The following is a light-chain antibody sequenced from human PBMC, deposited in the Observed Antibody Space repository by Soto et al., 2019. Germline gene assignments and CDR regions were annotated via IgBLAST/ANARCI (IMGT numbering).Light chain of an antibody. Sequence: EIVLTQSPATLSLSPGERATLSCGASQSVSSYLAWYQQKPGQAPRLLIYDASNRATGIPARFSGSGSGTDFPLTISSLEPEDFAVYYCQQRSNWLFGQGTKLEIK. CDR1: QSVSSY. CDR2: DAS. J-gene: IGKJ2*01. CDR3: QQRSNWL. V-gene: IGKV3-11*01.